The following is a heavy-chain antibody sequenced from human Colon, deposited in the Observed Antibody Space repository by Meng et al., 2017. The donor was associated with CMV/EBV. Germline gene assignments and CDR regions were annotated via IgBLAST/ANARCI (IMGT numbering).Heavy chain of an antibody. CDR3: ARLWRELSYCRSPSCGTGQVDP. D-gene: IGHD2-2*01. J-gene: IGHJ5*02. CDR2: INHSGRT. CDR1: GGSFSGYY. Sequence: GSLRLSCAAYGGSFSGYYWSWIRQSPGKGLEWIGEINHSGRTNYNSSLKSRVTISVDTSKKQFSLKLTSVTATDTAIYYCARLWRELSYCRSPSCGTGQVDPWGQGTLVTVSS. V-gene: IGHV4-34*01.